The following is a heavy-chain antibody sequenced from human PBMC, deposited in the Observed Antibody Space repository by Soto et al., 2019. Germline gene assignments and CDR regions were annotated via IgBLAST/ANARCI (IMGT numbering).Heavy chain of an antibody. CDR1: GGPITSYY. D-gene: IGHD2-15*01. J-gene: IGHJ4*02. V-gene: IGHV4-59*01. Sequence: SETLSLTCTVSGGPITSYYCSWVRQPPGKGLEWIGHIYYSGSTTYNPSLTSRVTISVDTSKNQFFLRLSSTTAADTAVYYCAREKGQTLAAERFDSWGQGTLVTVSS. CDR3: AREKGQTLAAERFDS. CDR2: IYYSGST.